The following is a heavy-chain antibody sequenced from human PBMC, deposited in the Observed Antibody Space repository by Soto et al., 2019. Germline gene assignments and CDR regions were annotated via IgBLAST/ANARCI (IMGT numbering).Heavy chain of an antibody. J-gene: IGHJ4*02. D-gene: IGHD4-4*01. V-gene: IGHV4-34*01. CDR3: ARREAYSNYQAS. CDR1: GGSLNDYY. CDR2: VYHRGSASGSP. Sequence: SGTLSLTCAVYGGSLNDYYWTGTRQPPGKGLEWIGEVYHRGSASGSPNYSPSLKSRVAISVDTSKNQFSLKMSSVTAADTAVSYCARREAYSNYQASWGQGILVTVSS.